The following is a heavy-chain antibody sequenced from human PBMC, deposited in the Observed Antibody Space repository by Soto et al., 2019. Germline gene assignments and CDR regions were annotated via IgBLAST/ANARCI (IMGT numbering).Heavy chain of an antibody. CDR2: ITTYNGNT. Sequence: QVQLVQSGVEVREPGASVKVSCKAVRYIFTNYGVSWVRQAPGQGLEWMGWITTYNGNTEYAQKFQGRVTMTTDASTSTDYMERGRLRSDDTAIYYCARALTGYGMDVWGQGTTVTVSS. CDR1: RYIFTNYG. J-gene: IGHJ6*02. CDR3: ARALTGYGMDV. V-gene: IGHV1-18*01.